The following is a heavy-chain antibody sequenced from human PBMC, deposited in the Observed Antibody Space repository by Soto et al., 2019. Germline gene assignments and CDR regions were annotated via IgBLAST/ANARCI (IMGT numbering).Heavy chain of an antibody. V-gene: IGHV4-31*03. CDR1: GASISSGRSY. CDR2: MFYSGST. CDR3: ARDNGYGHFDS. Sequence: QVQLQESGPGLVKPSQTLSLTCTVSGASISSGRSYWSCIRQHPGKGLEWIGYMFYSGSTYYHPSLKSRVNISAEKSKNQFSLRLTSVTPADTAMYYCARDNGYGHFDSWGQGTLVTVSS. J-gene: IGHJ4*02. D-gene: IGHD5-12*01.